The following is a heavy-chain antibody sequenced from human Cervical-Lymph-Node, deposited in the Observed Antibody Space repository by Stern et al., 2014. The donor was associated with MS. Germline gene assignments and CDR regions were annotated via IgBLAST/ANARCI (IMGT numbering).Heavy chain of an antibody. J-gene: IGHJ4*02. V-gene: IGHV1-69*06. CDR3: VLQTLGATY. CDR2: IIPMFGTS. CDR1: GGTFHNYA. Sequence: QVKLVQAGAEVKRPGSSVKVSCTASGGTFHNYAMNWVRQAPGQGLVWMGGIIPMFGTSNQTQPFQGRVTFTADKSTNTAFMDLRSLRSADTAVYYCVLQTLGATYWGQGTPVIVSS. D-gene: IGHD3-16*01.